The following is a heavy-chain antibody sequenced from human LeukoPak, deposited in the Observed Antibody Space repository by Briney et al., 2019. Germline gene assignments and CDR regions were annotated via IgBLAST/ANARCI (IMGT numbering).Heavy chain of an antibody. J-gene: IGHJ6*04. CDR3: VFFFKQKTAYDMDV. CDR1: GFTFSSYG. D-gene: IGHD3-3*01. V-gene: IGHV3-33*01. Sequence: GRSLRLSCVPSGFTFSSYGMHWIRQAPVKGLERVTVIWYDGSNKYYADSVKGRFTISRDNSKNTLYLQMNSLRAEDTAVYYCVFFFKQKTAYDMDVWGKGTTVAVSS. CDR2: IWYDGSNK.